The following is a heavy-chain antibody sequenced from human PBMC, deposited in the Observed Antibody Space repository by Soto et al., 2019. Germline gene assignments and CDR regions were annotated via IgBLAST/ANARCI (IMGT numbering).Heavy chain of an antibody. Sequence: GGSLRLSCAASGFTFRSYDMHWVRQAPGGGLEWVAVVSYDGSNKFYADSVKGRFTISRDNSKDTLYLQMDSLRADDTAVYYCARGALWADSGSDFYTFDYWGPGSLVTVSS. CDR3: ARGALWADSGSDFYTFDY. D-gene: IGHD2-21*01. CDR1: GFTFRSYD. CDR2: VSYDGSNK. J-gene: IGHJ4*02. V-gene: IGHV3-30*04.